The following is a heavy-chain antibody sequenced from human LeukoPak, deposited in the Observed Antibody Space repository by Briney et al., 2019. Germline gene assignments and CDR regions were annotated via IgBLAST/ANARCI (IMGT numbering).Heavy chain of an antibody. CDR1: GFXFSSYA. V-gene: IGHV3-21*01. J-gene: IGHJ4*02. Sequence: GGSLRLSCAASGFXFSSYAMSWVRQAPGKGLEWGSSISSSSSYIYYADSVKGRFTISRDNAKNSLYLQMNGLRAEDTAVYYCARVYDYGGNHFDYWGQGTLVTVSS. D-gene: IGHD4-23*01. CDR2: ISSSSSYI. CDR3: ARVYDYGGNHFDY.